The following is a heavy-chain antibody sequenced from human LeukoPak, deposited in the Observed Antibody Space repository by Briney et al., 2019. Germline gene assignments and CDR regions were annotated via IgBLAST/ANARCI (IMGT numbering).Heavy chain of an antibody. V-gene: IGHV3-72*01. Sequence: GGSLRLSCAVSGFTFSDHFLDWVRQAPGKGLEWVGRSRNKAKSYTTEYAASVKGRFTISRDDSKNSLYLQMNSLRTEDTAVYYCVRVGSVAGSDYLDYWGQGTLVTVSS. D-gene: IGHD6-19*01. CDR1: GFTFSDHF. CDR2: SRNKAKSYTT. J-gene: IGHJ4*02. CDR3: VRVGSVAGSDYLDY.